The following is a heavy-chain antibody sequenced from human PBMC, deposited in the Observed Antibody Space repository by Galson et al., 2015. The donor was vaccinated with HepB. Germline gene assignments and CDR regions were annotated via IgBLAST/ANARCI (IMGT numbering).Heavy chain of an antibody. CDR3: ARDSMKYYGMDV. V-gene: IGHV3-21*01. CDR1: GFTFSSYS. D-gene: IGHD2/OR15-2a*01. CDR2: ISSSSSYI. J-gene: IGHJ6*02. Sequence: SLRLSCAASGFTFSSYSMNWVRQAPGKGLEWVSSISSSSSYIYYADSVKGRFTISRDNAKNSLYLQMNSLRAEDTAVYYCARDSMKYYGMDVWGQGTTVTVSS.